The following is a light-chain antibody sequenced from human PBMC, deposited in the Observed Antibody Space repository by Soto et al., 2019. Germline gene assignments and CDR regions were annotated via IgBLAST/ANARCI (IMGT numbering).Light chain of an antibody. CDR2: GAS. V-gene: IGKV3-20*01. CDR1: QSVSSSY. Sequence: EIVLTQSPGTLSLSPGERATLSCRASQSVSSSYLAWYQQKPGQAPRLLIYGASSRATGIPDRFSGSGSGTDFPLTISRLEPEEFAVYYCQQYGSALTWTFGQGTKVEIK. CDR3: QQYGSALTWT. J-gene: IGKJ1*01.